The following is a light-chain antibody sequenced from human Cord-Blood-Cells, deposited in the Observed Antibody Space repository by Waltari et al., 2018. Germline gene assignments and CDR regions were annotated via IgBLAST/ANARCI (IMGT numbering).Light chain of an antibody. Sequence: SALTQPASVSGSPGPSITISCTGTSSDVGGYNYVSWYQQHPGKAPKPMIYDVSKRPSGVSNRFSGSKSGNTASLTISGLQAEDEADYYCSSYTSSSTFVVFGGGTKLTVL. J-gene: IGLJ2*01. V-gene: IGLV2-14*01. CDR1: SSDVGGYNY. CDR2: DVS. CDR3: SSYTSSSTFVV.